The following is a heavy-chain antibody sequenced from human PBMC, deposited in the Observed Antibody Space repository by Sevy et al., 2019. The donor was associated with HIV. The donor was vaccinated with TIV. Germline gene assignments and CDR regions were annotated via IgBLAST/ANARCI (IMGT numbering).Heavy chain of an antibody. CDR1: GFTFSIYA. D-gene: IGHD2-21*02. J-gene: IGHJ6*02. Sequence: GGSLRLSCAASGFTFSIYATHWVRQAPGKGLEWVAVISYDGSKRYYVDSVKGRFTISRDNSKDTLYLQMNSLRPEDTAVYYCARDLPSAVTDPFYYYGMDVRGQGTTVTVSS. CDR3: ARDLPSAVTDPFYYYGMDV. V-gene: IGHV3-30*04. CDR2: ISYDGSKR.